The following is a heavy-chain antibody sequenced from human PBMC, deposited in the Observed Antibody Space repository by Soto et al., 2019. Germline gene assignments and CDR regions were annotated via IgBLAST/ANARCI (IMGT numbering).Heavy chain of an antibody. Sequence: EVQLVESGGTLIPPGGSLRLSCAASGFTVSHNYMSWVRLAPGKGLEWVSSVFGGGHTTYADSVKGRFSVSRDNSVNTFYLQMTGLRSDGTAVYYCSFQSPLAGWLDPWGQGTLVTVSS. J-gene: IGHJ5*02. CDR2: VFGGGHT. V-gene: IGHV3-53*01. CDR3: SFQSPLAGWLDP. CDR1: GFTVSHNY.